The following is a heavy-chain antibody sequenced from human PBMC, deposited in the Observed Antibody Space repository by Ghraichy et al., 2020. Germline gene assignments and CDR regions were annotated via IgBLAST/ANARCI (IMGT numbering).Heavy chain of an antibody. Sequence: SETLSLTCTVSGGSISSGSYYWSWIRQPAGKGLEWIGRIYTSGSTNYNPSLKSRVTISVDTSKNQLSLKLSSVTAADTAVYYCARGYSSSWGHYGMDVWGQGTTVTVSS. CDR3: ARGYSSSWGHYGMDV. J-gene: IGHJ6*02. CDR2: IYTSGST. V-gene: IGHV4-61*02. CDR1: GGSISSGSYY. D-gene: IGHD6-13*01.